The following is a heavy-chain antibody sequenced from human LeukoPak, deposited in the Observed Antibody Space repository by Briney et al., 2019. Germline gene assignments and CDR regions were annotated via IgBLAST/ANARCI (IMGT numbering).Heavy chain of an antibody. CDR1: GFTFVAYS. CDR3: ARRGAAAGPDFDY. D-gene: IGHD6-13*01. J-gene: IGHJ4*02. V-gene: IGHV3-48*02. Sequence: GGSLKLSCAASGFTFVAYSINGVRQAQGRGREWVSYISSGSSTIFYADSVKGRFTISRDNAKNSLYLQMNSLRDDDTAVYYCARRGAAAGPDFDYWGQGTPVTVSS. CDR2: ISSGSSTI.